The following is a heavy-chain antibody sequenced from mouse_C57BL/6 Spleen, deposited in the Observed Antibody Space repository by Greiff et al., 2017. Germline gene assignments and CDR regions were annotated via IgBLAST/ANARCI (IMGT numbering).Heavy chain of an antibody. D-gene: IGHD4-1*01. CDR3: ARLDGTDFDY. V-gene: IGHV1-9*01. Sequence: QVQLQQSGAELMKPGASVKLSCKATGYTFAGYWIEWVKQRPGHGLEWIGEILPGSGSTNYNKKFKGKATFTADTSSNTAYMQLSSLTTKDSAIYYCARLDGTDFDYWGQGTTLTVSS. CDR2: ILPGSGST. CDR1: GYTFAGYW. J-gene: IGHJ2*01.